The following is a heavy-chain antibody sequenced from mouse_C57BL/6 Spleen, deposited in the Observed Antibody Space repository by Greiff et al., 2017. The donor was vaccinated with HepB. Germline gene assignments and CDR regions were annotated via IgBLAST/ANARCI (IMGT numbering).Heavy chain of an antibody. Sequence: QVQLQQPGAELVKPGASVKMSCKASGYTFTSYWITWVKQRPGQGLEWIGDIYPGSGSTNYNEKFKSKATLTGDTSSSTAYMQLSSLTSEDSAVYYCARWEDYSNPFAYWGQGTLVTVSA. J-gene: IGHJ3*01. V-gene: IGHV1-55*01. CDR2: IYPGSGST. CDR1: GYTFTSYW. CDR3: ARWEDYSNPFAY. D-gene: IGHD2-5*01.